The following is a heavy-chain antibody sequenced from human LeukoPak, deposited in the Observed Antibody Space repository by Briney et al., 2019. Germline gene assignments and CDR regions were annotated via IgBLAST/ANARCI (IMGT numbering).Heavy chain of an antibody. D-gene: IGHD2-2*01. CDR1: GFTFSSYG. V-gene: IGHV3-30*02. CDR3: AELDCSSTSCYDY. J-gene: IGHJ4*02. Sequence: GGSLRLSCAASGFTFSSYGMHWVRQAPGRGLEWVAFIRYDGSNQYYADSVKGRFTISRDNCKNTLYLQMNSLRAEDTAVYYCAELDCSSTSCYDYWGQGTLVTVSS. CDR2: IRYDGSNQ.